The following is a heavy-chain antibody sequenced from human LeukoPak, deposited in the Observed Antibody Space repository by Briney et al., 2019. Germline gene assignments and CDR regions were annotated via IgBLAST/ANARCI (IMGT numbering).Heavy chain of an antibody. CDR2: ISSSSSYI. V-gene: IGHV3-21*01. CDR1: GFTFSSYS. J-gene: IGHJ5*02. D-gene: IGHD6-13*01. Sequence: GGSLRLSCAASGFTFSSYSMNWVRRAPGKGLEWVSSISSSSSYIYYADSVKGRFTISRDNAKNSLYLQMNSLRAEDTAVYYCARDRGSSSWYNWFDPWGQGTLVTVSS. CDR3: ARDRGSSSWYNWFDP.